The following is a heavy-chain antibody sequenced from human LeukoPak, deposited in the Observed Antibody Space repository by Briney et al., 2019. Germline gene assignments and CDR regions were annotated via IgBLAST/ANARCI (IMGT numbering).Heavy chain of an antibody. CDR3: ARLSVSITRRFDL. CDR2: ITKGGATV. V-gene: IGHV3-48*03. CDR1: GSTFSNYE. D-gene: IGHD3-3*01. J-gene: IGHJ5*02. Sequence: PGGSLRLSCAPSGSTFSNYEMNWVRLTPGKGLEWISYITKGGATVLYAESVKGRFTISRDNANSSLYLQMNSLRAEDTAVYFCARLSVSITRRFDLWGQGTLVTVSS.